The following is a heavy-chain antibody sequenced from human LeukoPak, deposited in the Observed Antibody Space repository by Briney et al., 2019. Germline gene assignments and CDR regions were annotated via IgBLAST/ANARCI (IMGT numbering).Heavy chain of an antibody. CDR1: GFTFSSYG. V-gene: IGHV3-30*02. CDR2: IRYDGSNK. Sequence: GGSLRLSCAASGFTFSSYGMHWVRQAPGKGLEWVAFIRYDGSNKYYADSVKGRFTISRDNSKNTLYLQMNSLRAEDTAVYYCARDPVSSWYYYYYMDVWGKGTTVTVSS. CDR3: ARDPVSSWYYYYYMDV. D-gene: IGHD6-13*01. J-gene: IGHJ6*03.